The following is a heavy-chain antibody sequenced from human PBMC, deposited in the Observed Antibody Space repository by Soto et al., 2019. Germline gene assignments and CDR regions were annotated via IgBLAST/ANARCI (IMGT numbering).Heavy chain of an antibody. CDR2: ISAYNGNA. V-gene: IGHV1-18*01. Sequence: ASVKVSCKASGYTFTSYGISWLRQAPGQGLEWMGWISAYNGNANYAQKLQGRVTMTTDTSTSTAYMELRSLRSEDTAVYYCARRLWFGELGRYYYYGMDVWGQGTTVTVSS. J-gene: IGHJ6*02. CDR1: GYTFTSYG. D-gene: IGHD3-10*01. CDR3: ARRLWFGELGRYYYYGMDV.